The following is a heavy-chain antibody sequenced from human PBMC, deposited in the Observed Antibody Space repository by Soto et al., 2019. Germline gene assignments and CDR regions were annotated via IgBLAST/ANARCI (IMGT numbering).Heavy chain of an antibody. D-gene: IGHD1-1*01. J-gene: IGHJ4*02. CDR2: IIPVFGTT. Sequence: QLQLVQSGAEVKKPGSSVRVSCKASGGTLNSYTISWVRQAPGQGLEWMGGIIPVFGTTDYAQKFQGRVTITADRSTGTAYLDLFSLRSEDTAIYDCSISNSDGRGDFWGQGTLVTVSS. CDR1: GGTLNSYT. CDR3: SISNSDGRGDF. V-gene: IGHV1-69*01.